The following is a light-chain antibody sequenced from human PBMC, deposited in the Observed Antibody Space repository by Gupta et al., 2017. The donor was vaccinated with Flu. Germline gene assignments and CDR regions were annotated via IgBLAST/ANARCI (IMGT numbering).Light chain of an antibody. CDR1: QGISIW. CDR2: KSS. V-gene: IGKV1-5*03. CDR3: QQYKNECIT. Sequence: PSTLSASVGDTVNITFRASQGISIWLAWYQVKPGKAPKLLIYKSSALETGVPSRFSGSGSGTKFTLTISSLKPDDSASYYCQQYKNECITFGKGTRLEIK. J-gene: IGKJ5*01.